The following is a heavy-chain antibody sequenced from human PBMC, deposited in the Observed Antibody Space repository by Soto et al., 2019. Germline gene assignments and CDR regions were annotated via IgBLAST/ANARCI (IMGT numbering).Heavy chain of an antibody. CDR3: AKDVVDRGIAY. CDR2: ITGNGAGT. V-gene: IGHV3-23*01. J-gene: IGHJ4*01. CDR1: GFPFSDSS. D-gene: IGHD3-16*02. Sequence: GSLRLSCAASGFPFSDSSMTWVRQTPGKGLEYVSSITGNGAGTYYADSVKGRFTISRDNSKNTLYLQMNSLRAEDTALYYCAKDVVDRGIAYWGQGTLVTVSS.